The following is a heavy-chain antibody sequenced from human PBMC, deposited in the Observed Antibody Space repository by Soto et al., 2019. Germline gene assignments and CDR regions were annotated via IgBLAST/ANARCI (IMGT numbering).Heavy chain of an antibody. CDR1: GFTFSSYA. Sequence: EVQLLESGGGLVQPGWSLRLSCAASGFTFSSYAMSWVRQAPGKGLEWVSAISGSGGSTYYADSVKGRFTISRDNSKNTVYLQMNSLRAEDTAVYYCASEGEITYYDFWSGYYIVDYWGQGTLVTVSP. CDR3: ASEGEITYYDFWSGYYIVDY. J-gene: IGHJ4*02. D-gene: IGHD3-3*01. CDR2: ISGSGGST. V-gene: IGHV3-23*01.